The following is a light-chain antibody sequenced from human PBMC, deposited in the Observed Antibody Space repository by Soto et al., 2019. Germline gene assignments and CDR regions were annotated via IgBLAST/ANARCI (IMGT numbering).Light chain of an antibody. V-gene: IGKV3-20*01. Sequence: EVVLTQSPGTLALSPGERAGLSCRASQSVGSSYLAWYQQKPGQAPRVLIYGTSSRATGIPDRFSGSGSGTDFTLTISRLEPEDFAVYYCQQYTTSSWTFGQGTKVDIK. CDR1: QSVGSSY. J-gene: IGKJ1*01. CDR3: QQYTTSSWT. CDR2: GTS.